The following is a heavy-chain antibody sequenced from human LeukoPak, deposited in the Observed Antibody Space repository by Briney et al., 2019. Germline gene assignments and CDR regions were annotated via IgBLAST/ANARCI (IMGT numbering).Heavy chain of an antibody. CDR3: AKVGPHDYGAIVDY. J-gene: IGHJ4*02. Sequence: GGSLRLSCAASGFTFSSYAMSWVRQAPGKGLEWVSAISGSGGSTYYADSVKGRFTISRDNSKNTLYLQMNSLRTEDTAVYYCAKVGPHDYGAIVDYWGQGTLVTVSS. CDR1: GFTFSSYA. CDR2: ISGSGGST. D-gene: IGHD4-17*01. V-gene: IGHV3-23*01.